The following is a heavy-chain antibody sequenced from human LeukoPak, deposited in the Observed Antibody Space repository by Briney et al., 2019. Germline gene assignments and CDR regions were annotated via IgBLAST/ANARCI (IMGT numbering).Heavy chain of an antibody. D-gene: IGHD3-10*01. V-gene: IGHV1-2*02. CDR3: ASGPSITMVRGVPDY. CDR1: GYTFTGYY. J-gene: IGHJ4*02. Sequence: GASVTVSCKASGYTFTGYYMHWVRQAPGQGLEWMGWINPNSGGTNYAQKFQGRVTMTRDTSISTAYMELSRLISDDTAVYYCASGPSITMVRGVPDYWGQGTLVTVSS. CDR2: INPNSGGT.